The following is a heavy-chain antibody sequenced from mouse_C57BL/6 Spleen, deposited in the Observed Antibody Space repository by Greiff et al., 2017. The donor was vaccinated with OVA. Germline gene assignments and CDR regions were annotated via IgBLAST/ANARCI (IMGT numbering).Heavy chain of an antibody. J-gene: IGHJ4*01. CDR1: GYTFTSYW. D-gene: IGHD3-2*02. CDR2: IDPSDSET. Sequence: QVQLQQPGAELVRPGSSVKLSCKASGYTFTSYWMHWVKQRPIQGLEWIGNIDPSDSETHYNQKFKDKATLTVDKSSSTAYMQLSSLTSEDSAVYYCASRSGDGDYAMDYWGQGTSVTVSS. V-gene: IGHV1-52*01. CDR3: ASRSGDGDYAMDY.